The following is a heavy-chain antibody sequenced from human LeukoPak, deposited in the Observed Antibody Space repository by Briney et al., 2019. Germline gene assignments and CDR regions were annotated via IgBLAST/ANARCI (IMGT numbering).Heavy chain of an antibody. V-gene: IGHV3-23*01. CDR3: ARDREIRLGPNWFDP. Sequence: GGSLRLSCTASGFTFGDYAMSWFRQAPGKGLEWVSAISGSGGSTYYADSVKGRFIISRDNSKNTLYLQMNSLRAEDTAVYYCARDREIRLGPNWFDPWGQGTLVTVS. J-gene: IGHJ5*02. CDR1: GFTFGDYA. D-gene: IGHD1-26*01. CDR2: ISGSGGST.